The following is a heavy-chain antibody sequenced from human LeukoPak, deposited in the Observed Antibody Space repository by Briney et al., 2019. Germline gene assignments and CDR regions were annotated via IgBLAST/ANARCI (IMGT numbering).Heavy chain of an antibody. D-gene: IGHD5-24*01. CDR2: INPSGGST. J-gene: IGHJ4*02. Sequence: ASVKVSCKASGYTFTSYYMHWVRQAPGQGLEWVGIINPSGGSTSYAQKFQGRVTMTRDTSTSTVYMELSSLRSEDTAVYYCARDQTAEMASLGAKDYWGQGTLVTVSS. CDR3: ARDQTAEMASLGAKDY. V-gene: IGHV1-46*01. CDR1: GYTFTSYY.